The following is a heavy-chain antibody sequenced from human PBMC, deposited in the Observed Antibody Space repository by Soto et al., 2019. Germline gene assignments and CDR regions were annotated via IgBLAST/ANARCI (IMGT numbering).Heavy chain of an antibody. CDR1: GGSFSGYY. J-gene: IGHJ6*02. V-gene: IGHV4-34*01. CDR3: ARSVAVAVVYYGMDV. CDR2: INHSGST. D-gene: IGHD6-19*01. Sequence: SETLSLTCAVYGGSFSGYYWSWIRQPPGKGLEWIGEINHSGSTNYNPSLKSRVTISVDTSKNQFSLKLSSLTAADTAVYYCARSVAVAVVYYGMDVWGQGTTVTVSS.